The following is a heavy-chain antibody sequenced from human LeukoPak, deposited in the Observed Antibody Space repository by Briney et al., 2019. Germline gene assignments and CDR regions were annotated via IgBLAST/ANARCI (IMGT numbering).Heavy chain of an antibody. V-gene: IGHV4-34*01. J-gene: IGHJ5*02. CDR1: GGSLSDYH. CDR2: INHSGST. CDR3: ARADIENWFDP. Sequence: SETLSLTCAVYGGSLSDYHWSWVRQPPGKGLEWIGEINHSGSTNYNPSLKSRVTISVDTSNNQFSLKLSSLTAADTAVYYCARADIENWFDPWGQGTLVTVSS. D-gene: IGHD2-15*01.